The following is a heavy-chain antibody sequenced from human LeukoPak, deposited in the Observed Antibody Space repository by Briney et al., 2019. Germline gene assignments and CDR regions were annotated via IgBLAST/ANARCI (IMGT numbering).Heavy chain of an antibody. J-gene: IGHJ4*02. Sequence: GGSLRLSCAASGFTFSSYSMNWVRQAPGKGLEWVSYVSSSSSTIYYADSVKGRFPISRDNAKNSLYLQMNSLRDEDTAVYYCARGSVGATTGAFDYWGQGTLVTVSS. V-gene: IGHV3-48*02. CDR1: GFTFSSYS. CDR3: ARGSVGATTGAFDY. D-gene: IGHD1-26*01. CDR2: VSSSSSTI.